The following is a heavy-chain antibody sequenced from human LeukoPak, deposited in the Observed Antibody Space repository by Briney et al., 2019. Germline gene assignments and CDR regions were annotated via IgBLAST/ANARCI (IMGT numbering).Heavy chain of an antibody. CDR3: AKNTGKSIAAAGTGY. Sequence: PGGSLRLSCAASGFTFSSYAMSWVRQAPGKGLEWVSAVSGSGGSTYYADSVKGRFTISRDNSKNTLYLQMNSLRAEDTAVYYCAKNTGKSIAAAGTGYWGQGTPVTVSS. V-gene: IGHV3-23*01. D-gene: IGHD6-13*01. CDR1: GFTFSSYA. CDR2: VSGSGGST. J-gene: IGHJ4*02.